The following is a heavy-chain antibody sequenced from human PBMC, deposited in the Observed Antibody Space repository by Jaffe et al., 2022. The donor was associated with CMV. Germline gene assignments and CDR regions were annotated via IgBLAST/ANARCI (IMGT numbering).Heavy chain of an antibody. Sequence: QVQLVQSGAEVKKPGASVKVSCKVSGYTLTELSMHWVRQAPGKGLEWMGGFDPEDGETIYAQKFQGRVTMTEDTSTDTAYMELSSLRSEDTAVYYCATNEGYYDTGLGVGAFDIWGQGTMVTVSS. D-gene: IGHD3-22*01. CDR1: GYTLTELS. CDR2: FDPEDGET. J-gene: IGHJ3*02. CDR3: ATNEGYYDTGLGVGAFDI. V-gene: IGHV1-24*01.